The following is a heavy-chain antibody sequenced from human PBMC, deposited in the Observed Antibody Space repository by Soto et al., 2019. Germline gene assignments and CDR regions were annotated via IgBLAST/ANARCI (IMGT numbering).Heavy chain of an antibody. CDR2: ISSSSSYI. D-gene: IGHD1-26*01. V-gene: IGHV3-21*01. CDR3: ARDLESGSYLKNVDYYYYGMDV. J-gene: IGHJ6*02. Sequence: GGSLRLSCAASGFTFSSYSMNWVRQAPGKGLEWVSSISSSSSYIYYADSVKGRFTISRDNAKNSLYLQMNSLRAEDTAVYYCARDLESGSYLKNVDYYYYGMDVWGQGTTVTVSS. CDR1: GFTFSSYS.